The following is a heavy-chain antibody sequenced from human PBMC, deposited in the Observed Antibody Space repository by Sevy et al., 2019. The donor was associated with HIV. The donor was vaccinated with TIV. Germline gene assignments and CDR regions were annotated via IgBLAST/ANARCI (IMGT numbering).Heavy chain of an antibody. V-gene: IGHV4-61*08. CDR2: VSYIGST. Sequence: SETLSLTCAVSGGSVSSGDYYWSWIRQPPGKGLEWIGYVSYIGSTNYSPSLKSRLTISVDTSRNQFSLKLNSVTAADMAVYYCARDRIAAAGGHFDYWGQGILVTVSS. J-gene: IGHJ4*02. CDR3: ARDRIAAAGGHFDY. D-gene: IGHD6-13*01. CDR1: GGSVSSGDYY.